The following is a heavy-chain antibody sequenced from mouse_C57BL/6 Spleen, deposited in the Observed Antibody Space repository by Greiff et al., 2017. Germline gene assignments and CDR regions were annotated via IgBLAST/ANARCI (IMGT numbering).Heavy chain of an antibody. CDR1: GYAFTNYL. CDR3: ARSYYDYGFDY. J-gene: IGHJ2*01. Sequence: QVQLQQSGAELVRPGTSVKVSCKASGYAFTNYLIEWVKQRPGQGLEWIGVINPGSGGTNYNEKFKGKATLTADKSSSTAYMQLSSLTSEDSAVYFCARSYYDYGFDYWGQGTTLTVSS. CDR2: INPGSGGT. D-gene: IGHD2-4*01. V-gene: IGHV1-54*01.